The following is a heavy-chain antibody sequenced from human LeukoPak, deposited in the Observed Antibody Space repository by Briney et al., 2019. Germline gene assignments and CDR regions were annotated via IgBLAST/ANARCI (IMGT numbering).Heavy chain of an antibody. V-gene: IGHV4-59*08. J-gene: IGHJ4*02. Sequence: SETLSLTCSVSGSSISNYYWSWIRQSPGKGLEWIGYIYSTGSTDYNPYLKSRVTISVETSKNQFSLRLSSVTAADTAVYFCARHEGLARPFDYWGQGTLVPVSS. D-gene: IGHD6-19*01. CDR2: IYSTGST. CDR3: ARHEGLARPFDY. CDR1: GSSISNYY.